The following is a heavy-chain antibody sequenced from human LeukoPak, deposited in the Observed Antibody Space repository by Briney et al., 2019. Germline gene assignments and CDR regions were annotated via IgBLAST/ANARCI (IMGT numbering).Heavy chain of an antibody. CDR3: VKGPLITAAGTY. CDR2: INQYGGEI. CDR1: GFTFSDYW. V-gene: IGHV3-7*03. D-gene: IGHD6-13*01. Sequence: LRLSCAXSGFTFSDYWMTWVRQTPGKGLECVANINQYGGEISYVDSVKGRFTISRDNAKNSLSLQMSSLRVEDTAVYYCVKGPLITAAGTYWGQGTLVTVSS. J-gene: IGHJ4*02.